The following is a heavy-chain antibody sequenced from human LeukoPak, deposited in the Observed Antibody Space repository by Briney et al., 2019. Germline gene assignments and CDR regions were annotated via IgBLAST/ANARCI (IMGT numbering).Heavy chain of an antibody. CDR2: IKQDGSEK. V-gene: IGHV3-7*01. Sequence: PGGSLRLSCAASGFTFSSYWMSWVRQAPGKGLEWVANIKQDGSEKYYVDSVKGRFTISRDNAKNSLYLQMNSLRAEDTAVYYCNLGRYSYGFDYWGQGTLVTVSS. D-gene: IGHD5-18*01. CDR1: GFTFSSYW. J-gene: IGHJ4*02. CDR3: NLGRYSYGFDY.